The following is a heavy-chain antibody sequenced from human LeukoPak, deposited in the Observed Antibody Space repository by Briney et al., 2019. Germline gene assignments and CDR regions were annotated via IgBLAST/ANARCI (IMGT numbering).Heavy chain of an antibody. CDR1: GGSISSGDYY. D-gene: IGHD5-12*01. V-gene: IGHV4-30-4*01. J-gene: IGHJ4*02. Sequence: SETLSLTCTVSGGSISSGDYYWSWIRQPPGKGLEWIGYIYYSGSTCYNPSLKSRVTISVDTSKNQFSLKLSSVTAADTAVYYCARDYRGYLSGYYFDYWGQGTLVTVSS. CDR2: IYYSGST. CDR3: ARDYRGYLSGYYFDY.